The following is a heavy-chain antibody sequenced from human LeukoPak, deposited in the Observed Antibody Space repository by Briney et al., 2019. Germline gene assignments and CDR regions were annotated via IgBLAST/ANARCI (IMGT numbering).Heavy chain of an antibody. J-gene: IGHJ6*03. CDR1: GFTFSNAW. V-gene: IGHV4-34*01. CDR2: INHSGNT. CDR3: ARREPHGDYGGKIRYYYYMDV. D-gene: IGHD4-23*01. Sequence: PGGSLRLPCAASGFTFSNAWMSWVRQAPGKGLDWIGEINHSGNTNYNPSLKSRVTMSVDTSKNQFSLKLSSLTAADTAMYYCARREPHGDYGGKIRYYYYMDVWGKGTTITISS.